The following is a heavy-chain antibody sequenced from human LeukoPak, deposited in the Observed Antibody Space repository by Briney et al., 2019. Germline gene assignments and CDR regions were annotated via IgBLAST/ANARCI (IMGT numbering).Heavy chain of an antibody. V-gene: IGHV4-34*01. J-gene: IGHJ6*02. CDR3: ARTSGGVVPAAKGYYYYYGMDV. D-gene: IGHD2-2*01. CDR2: INHSGST. Sequence: SETLSLTCAVYGGSFSGYYWSWIRQPPGKGLEWIGEINHSGSTNYNPSLKSRVTISVDTSKNQFSLKLSSVTAADTAVYYCARTSGGVVPAAKGYYYYYGMDVWGQGTTVTVSS. CDR1: GGSFSGYY.